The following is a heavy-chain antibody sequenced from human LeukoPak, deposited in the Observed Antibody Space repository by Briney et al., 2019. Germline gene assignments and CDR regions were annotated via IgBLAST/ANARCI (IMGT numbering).Heavy chain of an antibody. V-gene: IGHV1-46*01. J-gene: IGHJ4*02. CDR2: INPSGGST. Sequence: ASVKVSCKASGYTFTSYYMHWVRQAPGQGLEWMGIINPSGGSTSYAQKFQGRVTMTRDMSTSTVYMELSSLRSEDTAVYYCARGRRIAAAGGDYFDYWGQRTLVTVSS. CDR1: GYTFTSYY. CDR3: ARGRRIAAAGGDYFDY. D-gene: IGHD6-13*01.